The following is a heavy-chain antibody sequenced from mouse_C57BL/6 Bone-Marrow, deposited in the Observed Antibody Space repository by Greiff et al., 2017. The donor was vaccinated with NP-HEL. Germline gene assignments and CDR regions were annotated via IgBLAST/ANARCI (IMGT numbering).Heavy chain of an antibody. CDR3: ASFEGLYAMDY. V-gene: IGHV5-6*01. D-gene: IGHD3-3*01. Sequence: EVKLVESGGDLVKPGGSLKLSCAASGFTFSSYGMSWVRQTPDKRLEWVATISSGGSYTYYPDSVKGRFTISRDNAKNTLYLQMSSLESEDTAMYYCASFEGLYAMDYWGQGTSVTVSS. J-gene: IGHJ4*01. CDR1: GFTFSSYG. CDR2: ISSGGSYT.